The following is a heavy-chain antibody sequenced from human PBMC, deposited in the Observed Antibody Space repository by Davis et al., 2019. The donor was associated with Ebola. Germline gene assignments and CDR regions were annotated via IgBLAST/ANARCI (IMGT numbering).Heavy chain of an antibody. CDR1: GGSISSSSYY. Sequence: PSETLSLTCTVSGGSISSSSYYWGWIRQPPGKGLEWIGSIYYSGSTYYNPSLKSRVTISVDTSKNQFSLKLSSVTAADTAVYYCARRPGVETGGDYFDYWGQGTLVTVSS. D-gene: IGHD5-24*01. V-gene: IGHV4-39*01. CDR3: ARRPGVETGGDYFDY. CDR2: IYYSGST. J-gene: IGHJ4*02.